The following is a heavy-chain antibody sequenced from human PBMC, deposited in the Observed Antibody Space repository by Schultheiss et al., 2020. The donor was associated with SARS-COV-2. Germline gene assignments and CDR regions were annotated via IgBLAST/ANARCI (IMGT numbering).Heavy chain of an antibody. CDR2: IWYDGSNK. CDR3: AREMAIFGVVEAFDI. Sequence: GGSLRLSCAASGFTLRSYAMHWVRQAPGKGLEWVAVIWYDGSNKYYADSVKGRFTISRDNSKNTLYLQMNSLRAEDTAMYYCAREMAIFGVVEAFDIWGQGTMVTVSS. J-gene: IGHJ3*02. D-gene: IGHD3-3*01. CDR1: GFTLRSYA. V-gene: IGHV3-30*04.